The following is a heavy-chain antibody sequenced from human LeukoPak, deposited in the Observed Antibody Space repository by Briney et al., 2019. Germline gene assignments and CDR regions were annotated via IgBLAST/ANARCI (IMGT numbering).Heavy chain of an antibody. CDR2: ISSSGSSI. CDR1: GFTFNSYS. J-gene: IGHJ6*03. Sequence: GGSLRLSCAASGFTFNSYSMNWVRQAPGKGLEWVSYISSSGSSIYYSDSVKGRFTISRDNAENSLNLQMNSLRAEDTAVYYCARGDNWNSYYYYYMDVWGKGTTVTVFS. CDR3: ARGDNWNSYYYYYMDV. D-gene: IGHD1-7*01. V-gene: IGHV3-48*04.